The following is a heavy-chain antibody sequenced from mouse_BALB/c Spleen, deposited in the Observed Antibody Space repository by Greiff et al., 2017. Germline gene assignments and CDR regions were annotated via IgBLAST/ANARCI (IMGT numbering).Heavy chain of an antibody. CDR3: ARNWGYYGNYDAMDY. CDR1: GFSLTSYG. V-gene: IGHV2-2*02. J-gene: IGHJ4*01. Sequence: QVQLKESGPGLVQPSQSLSITCTVSGFSLTSYGVHWVRQSPGKGLEWLGVIWSGGSTDYNAAFISRLSISKDNSKSQVFFKMNSLQANDTAIYYCARNWGYYGNYDAMDYWGQGTSVTVSS. CDR2: IWSGGST. D-gene: IGHD2-1*01.